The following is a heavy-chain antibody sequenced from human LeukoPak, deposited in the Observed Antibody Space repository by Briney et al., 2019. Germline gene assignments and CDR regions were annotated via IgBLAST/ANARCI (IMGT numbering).Heavy chain of an antibody. V-gene: IGHV3-23*01. CDR3: TKQYSGYEMFDY. Sequence: PGGSLRLSCAASGFTFSSYAMSWVRQAPGKGLEWVSAISVSGGGTYYADSLKGRFTISRDNSNNTLFLQMNSLRAEDTAVYYCTKQYSGYEMFDYWGQGTLVTVSS. D-gene: IGHD5-12*01. CDR2: ISVSGGGT. J-gene: IGHJ4*02. CDR1: GFTFSSYA.